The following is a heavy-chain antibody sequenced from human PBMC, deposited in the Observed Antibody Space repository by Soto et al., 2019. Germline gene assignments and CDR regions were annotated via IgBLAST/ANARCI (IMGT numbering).Heavy chain of an antibody. V-gene: IGHV3-21*01. CDR2: IGSSSSYI. J-gene: IGHJ4*02. Sequence: GGSLRLSCAASGFTFSSYSMNWVRQAPGKGLEWVSSIGSSSSYIYYADSVKGRFTISRDNAKNSLYLQMNSLRAEDTAVYYCARDRYNWNDFDYWGQGTLVTVSS. D-gene: IGHD1-1*01. CDR3: ARDRYNWNDFDY. CDR1: GFTFSSYS.